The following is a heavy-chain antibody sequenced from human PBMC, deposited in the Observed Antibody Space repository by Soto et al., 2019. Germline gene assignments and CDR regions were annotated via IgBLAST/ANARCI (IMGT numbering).Heavy chain of an antibody. D-gene: IGHD2-8*01. J-gene: IGHJ4*02. V-gene: IGHV3-33*01. Sequence: PGGSLRLSCAASGFTFSSYGMHWVRQAPGKGLEWVAVIWYDGSNKYYADSVKGRFTISRDNSKNTLYLQMNSLRAEDTAVYYCARGPIVLMVYAISLGLDYWGQGTLVTVSS. CDR3: ARGPIVLMVYAISLGLDY. CDR1: GFTFSSYG. CDR2: IWYDGSNK.